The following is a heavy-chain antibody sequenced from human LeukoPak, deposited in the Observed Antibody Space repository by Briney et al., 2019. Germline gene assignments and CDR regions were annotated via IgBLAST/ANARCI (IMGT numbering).Heavy chain of an antibody. D-gene: IGHD3-10*01. CDR1: GFTVSSNY. V-gene: IGHV3-66*01. CDR3: AREGNYYGSGSYIGY. CDR2: IYSGGST. J-gene: IGHJ4*02. Sequence: PGGSLRLSCAASGFTVSSNYMSWVRQAPGKGLEWVSVIYSGGSTYYADSVKGRFTISRDNSKNTLYLQINSLRAEDTAVYYCAREGNYYGSGSYIGYWGQGTLVTVSS.